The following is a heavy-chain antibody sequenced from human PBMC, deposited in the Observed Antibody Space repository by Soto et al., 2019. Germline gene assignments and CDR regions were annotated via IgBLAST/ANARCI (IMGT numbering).Heavy chain of an antibody. CDR3: ARDRRDQTIFGMVGYFDL. D-gene: IGHD3-3*01. Sequence: QVQLVQSGAEVKKPGSSVKVSCKPSGGSFSSHAVSWVRQAPGQGLEWVGGIVPIFGTKNYAEQFQGRVTIPGDKPTRTVDLALSSLKSEDTAVYFCARDRRDQTIFGMVGYFDLWGRGTLVSVSS. CDR1: GGSFSSHA. J-gene: IGHJ2*01. V-gene: IGHV1-69*06. CDR2: IVPIFGTK.